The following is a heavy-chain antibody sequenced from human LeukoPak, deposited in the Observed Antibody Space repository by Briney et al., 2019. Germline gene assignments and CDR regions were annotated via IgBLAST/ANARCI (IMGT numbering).Heavy chain of an antibody. CDR3: ARDPVDDILTVYYSFGMDV. Sequence: GGSLRLSCAASGFTFSSYSMNWVRQAPGKGLEWVSYISSSSSTIYYADSVKGRFTISRDNAKNSLYLQMNSLRAEDTAVYYCARDPVDDILTVYYSFGMDVWGQGTTVTVSS. CDR1: GFTFSSYS. CDR2: ISSSSSTI. V-gene: IGHV3-48*01. J-gene: IGHJ6*02. D-gene: IGHD3-9*01.